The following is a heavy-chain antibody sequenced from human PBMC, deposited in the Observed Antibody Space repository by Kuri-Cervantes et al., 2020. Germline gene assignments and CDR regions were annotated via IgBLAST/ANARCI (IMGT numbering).Heavy chain of an antibody. D-gene: IGHD3-9*01. Sequence: ASVKVSCKASGYTFTSYGISWVRQAPGQGLEWMGWISAYNGNTNYAQKLQGRVTMTTDTSTSTAYMELRSLRSDDTAVYYCARGSNYKARYYDIFDGYYYGMDVWGQGTTVTVSS. CDR2: ISAYNGNT. CDR3: ARGSNYKARYYDIFDGYYYGMDV. V-gene: IGHV1-18*01. J-gene: IGHJ6*02. CDR1: GYTFTSYG.